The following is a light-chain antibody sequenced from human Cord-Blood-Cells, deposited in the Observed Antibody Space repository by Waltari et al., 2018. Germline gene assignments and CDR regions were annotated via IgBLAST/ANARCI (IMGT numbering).Light chain of an antibody. CDR1: QSVSSY. V-gene: IGKV3-11*01. CDR3: QQRSNWAPLT. CDR2: DAS. J-gene: IGKJ4*02. Sequence: EIVLTQSPATLSLSPGERATFSCRASQSVSSYLAWYQQKPGKAPRLLINDASNRGTGSRARFSGSASGTDFTLTIGSLEPEDLAVYYCQQRSNWAPLTFGGGTKVEIK.